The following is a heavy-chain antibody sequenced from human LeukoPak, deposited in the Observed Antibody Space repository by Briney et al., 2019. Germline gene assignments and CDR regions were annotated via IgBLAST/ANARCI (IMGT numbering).Heavy chain of an antibody. CDR1: GYTFTNYG. CDR2: ISAYNGNT. Sequence: GASVKVSCKASGYTFTNYGISWVRQAPGQGLEWMGWISAYNGNTNYAQKLQGRVTTTTDTSTSTAYMERRSLRSDDTAVYYCARSHYYDILTGYVTYGMDVWGQGTTVTVSS. D-gene: IGHD3-9*01. CDR3: ARSHYYDILTGYVTYGMDV. V-gene: IGHV1-18*01. J-gene: IGHJ6*02.